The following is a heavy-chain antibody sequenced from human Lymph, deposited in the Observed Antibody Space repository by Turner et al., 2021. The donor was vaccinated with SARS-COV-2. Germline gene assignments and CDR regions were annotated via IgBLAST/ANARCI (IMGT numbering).Heavy chain of an antibody. CDR2: IIPILGIA. V-gene: IGHV1-69*10. CDR3: GGMAAPGMGGGVFYYYYGMDV. Sequence: QVQLVQSGAEVKKPGSSVKVSCKASGGTFSSYAISWVRQAPGQGLEWMGGIIPILGIANYAQRFQGRVTITADKSTRTAYLGLGSLRSEARAVYYCGGMAAPGMGGGVFYYYYGMDVWGQGTTVTVSS. CDR1: GGTFSSYA. D-gene: IGHD3-16*01. J-gene: IGHJ6*02.